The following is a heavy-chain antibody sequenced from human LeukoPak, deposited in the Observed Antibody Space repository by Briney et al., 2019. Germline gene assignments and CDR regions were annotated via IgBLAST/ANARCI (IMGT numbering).Heavy chain of an antibody. CDR3: ARKGSSSDY. CDR1: GYSISSGYY. V-gene: IGHV4-38-2*02. CDR2: IDHSGST. D-gene: IGHD6-6*01. Sequence: TSETLSLTCTVSGYSISSGYYWGWIRQPPGKGLEWTGSIDHSGSTYYNPSLKSRITISVDTSKNQFSLKLSSVTAADTAVYYCARKGSSSDYWGQGTLVTVSS. J-gene: IGHJ4*02.